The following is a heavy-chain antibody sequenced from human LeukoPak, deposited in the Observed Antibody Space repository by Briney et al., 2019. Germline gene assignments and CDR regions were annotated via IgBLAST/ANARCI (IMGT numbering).Heavy chain of an antibody. CDR1: GFTFSSYW. CDR2: ISSSSSYI. D-gene: IGHD6-19*01. V-gene: IGHV3-21*01. Sequence: GGSLRLSCATSGFTFSSYWMHWVRQAPGKGLEWVSSISSSSSYIYYADSVKGRFTISRDNAKNSLYLQMNSLRAEDTAVYYCARARQWLARGSDAFDIWGQGTMVTVSS. CDR3: ARARQWLARGSDAFDI. J-gene: IGHJ3*02.